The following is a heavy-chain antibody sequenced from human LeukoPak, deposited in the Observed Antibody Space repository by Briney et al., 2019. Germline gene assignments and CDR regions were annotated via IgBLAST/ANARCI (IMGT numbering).Heavy chain of an antibody. CDR1: GFTFSDSA. CDR3: IKEKPEQNPDYYDFSGYFDY. V-gene: IGHV3-49*04. D-gene: IGHD3-22*01. J-gene: IGHJ4*02. Sequence: GGSLRLSCIASGFTFSDSAMTWVRQAPGKGLEWVGFIRSKSYGGTTEYAASVKGRFTISRDDSKSIAYLQMHSLKTEDTAVYYCIKEKPEQNPDYYDFSGYFDYWGQGTLVTVSS. CDR2: IRSKSYGGTT.